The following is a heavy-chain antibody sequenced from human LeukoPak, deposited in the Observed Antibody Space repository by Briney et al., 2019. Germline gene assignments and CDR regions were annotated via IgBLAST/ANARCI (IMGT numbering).Heavy chain of an antibody. Sequence: GASVKVSCKASGYTFTSYGISWVRQAPGQGLEWMGWISAYNGNTNYAQKLQGRVTMTTDTSTSTAYMELRSLRSDDTAVYYCARGSRGYCSGGSCYTLGYWGQGTLVTVSS. J-gene: IGHJ4*02. CDR3: ARGSRGYCSGGSCYTLGY. CDR1: GYTFTSYG. D-gene: IGHD2-15*01. V-gene: IGHV1-18*01. CDR2: ISAYNGNT.